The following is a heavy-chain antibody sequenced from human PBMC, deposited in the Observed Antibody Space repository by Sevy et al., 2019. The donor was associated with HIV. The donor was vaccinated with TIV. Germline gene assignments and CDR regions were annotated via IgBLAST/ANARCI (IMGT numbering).Heavy chain of an antibody. CDR2: IKQGGSET. CDR3: ARCQPDIYYRDGAVYDDLLFDH. D-gene: IGHD3-10*01. V-gene: IGHV3-7*01. CDR1: GFTFGDYW. Sequence: GGSLRLSCAASGFTFGDYWLTWVRQVPGKGLEWVANIKQGGSETYYADSVKGRFSNSRDNARNSLYLQMNSLRAEDTAVYYCARCQPDIYYRDGAVYDDLLFDHWGQGALVTVSS. J-gene: IGHJ4*02.